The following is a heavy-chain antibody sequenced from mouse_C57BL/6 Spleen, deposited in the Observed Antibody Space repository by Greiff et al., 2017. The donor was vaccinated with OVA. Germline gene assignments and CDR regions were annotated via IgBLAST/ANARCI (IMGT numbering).Heavy chain of an antibody. CDR1: GFTFSDYY. V-gene: IGHV5-12*01. J-gene: IGHJ1*03. D-gene: IGHD2-3*01. CDR3: ARLRDYDGYYRWYFDV. CDR2: ISNGGGST. Sequence: EVKLMESGGGLVQPGGSLKLSCAASGFTFSDYYMYWVRQTPEKRLEWVAYISNGGGSTYYPDTVKGRFTISRDNAKNTLYLQMSRLKSEDTAMYYCARLRDYDGYYRWYFDVWGTGTTVTVSS.